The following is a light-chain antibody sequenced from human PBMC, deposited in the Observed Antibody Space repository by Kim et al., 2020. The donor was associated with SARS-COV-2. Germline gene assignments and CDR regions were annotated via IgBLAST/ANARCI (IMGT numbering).Light chain of an antibody. CDR3: SSYIRGNTNYV. V-gene: IGLV2-14*01. CDR2: EVD. CDR1: SSDVGGYKY. Sequence: QSALTQPASVSGSPGQSITISCTGTSSDVGGYKYVSWYQQHPGKAPKVVIYEVDNRPSGVSIRFSGSKSGNTASLTISGLQAEDEADYYCSSYIRGNTNYVLGTGTKVTVL. J-gene: IGLJ1*01.